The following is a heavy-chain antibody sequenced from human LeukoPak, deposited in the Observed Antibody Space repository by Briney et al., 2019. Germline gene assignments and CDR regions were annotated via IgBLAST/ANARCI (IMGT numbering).Heavy chain of an antibody. D-gene: IGHD3-16*01. CDR1: GVTFSSYY. J-gene: IGHJ4*02. V-gene: IGHV3-7*01. CDR3: AGALAGGLEFTFAY. CDR2: IKKDGSAK. Sequence: GGSLRLSCAASGVTFSSYYMSWVRQAPGKGVEGVANIKKDGSAKYYVDSVKGRFTISRDNAKNSLHLQMNSLRAEDTAVYFCAGALAGGLEFTFAYWGQGVLVTVSS.